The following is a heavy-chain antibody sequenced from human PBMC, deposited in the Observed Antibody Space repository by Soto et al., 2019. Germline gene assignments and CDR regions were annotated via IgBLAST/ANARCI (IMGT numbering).Heavy chain of an antibody. CDR3: ARALRLGYCSSTSCTDNWFDP. D-gene: IGHD2-2*01. V-gene: IGHV4-59*01. Sequence: PSETLSLTCTVSGGSISSCDWSWIRQPPGKGLGWIGYIYYSGSTNYNPSLKSRVTISVDTSKNQFSLKLSSVTAADTAVYYCARALRLGYCSSTSCTDNWFDPWGQGTLVTVSS. J-gene: IGHJ5*02. CDR1: GGSISSCD. CDR2: IYYSGST.